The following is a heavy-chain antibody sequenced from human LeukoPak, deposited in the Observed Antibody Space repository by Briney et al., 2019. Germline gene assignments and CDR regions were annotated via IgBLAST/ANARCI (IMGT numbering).Heavy chain of an antibody. CDR3: ARDVFAISAAAWPDAFDI. J-gene: IGHJ3*02. D-gene: IGHD6-13*01. CDR1: GFTFSTYA. CDR2: FSNSGET. V-gene: IGHV3-23*01. Sequence: GGSLRLSCAASGFTFSTYAMAWVRQAPGKGLEWVSAFSNSGETHYADSVKGRFTISRDNAKNSLYLQMNSLRAEDTAVYYCARDVFAISAAAWPDAFDIWGQGTMVTVSS.